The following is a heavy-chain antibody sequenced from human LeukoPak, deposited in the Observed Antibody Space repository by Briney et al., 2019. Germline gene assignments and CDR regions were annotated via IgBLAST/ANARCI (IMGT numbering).Heavy chain of an antibody. J-gene: IGHJ2*01. CDR2: ISGSGGST. Sequence: PGGSLRLSCAASGFTFSSYAMSWVRQAPGKRLEWVSAISGSGGSTYYAGSVKGRFTISRDNSKNTLYLQMNSLRAEDTAVYYCAKDTASSWWYFDLWGRGTLVTVSS. CDR3: AKDTASSWWYFDL. CDR1: GFTFSSYA. V-gene: IGHV3-23*01. D-gene: IGHD5-18*01.